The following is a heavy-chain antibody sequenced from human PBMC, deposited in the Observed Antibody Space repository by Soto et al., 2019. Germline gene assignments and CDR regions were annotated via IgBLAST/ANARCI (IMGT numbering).Heavy chain of an antibody. J-gene: IGHJ6*02. CDR3: ARDHLILPAHDFFYGSDV. CDR1: GFSFSMYS. V-gene: IGHV3-7*03. CDR2: IPQDGVDG. D-gene: IGHD2-21*02. Sequence: RLSCEVSGFSFSMYSMSRVRQRPGKVLEWVAKIPQDGVDGHYADSVKGRCTISRDNGKNSLYLQLNYLRAEDAAVYYCARDHLILPAHDFFYGSDVWGRGATVTVSS.